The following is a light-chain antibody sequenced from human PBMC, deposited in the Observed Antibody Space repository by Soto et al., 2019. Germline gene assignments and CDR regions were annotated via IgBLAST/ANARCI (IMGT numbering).Light chain of an antibody. J-gene: IGKJ4*01. Sequence: EIGLSQSPGTVSLSQGNRATLSCRASQSLRGTYLAWYQQKPGQAPRLLIYGASSRATGIPDRFSGSGSGTDFTLTITRLEPEDFAVYYCQQYGNSLTFGGGSKVDIK. CDR1: QSLRGTY. V-gene: IGKV3-20*01. CDR2: GAS. CDR3: QQYGNSLT.